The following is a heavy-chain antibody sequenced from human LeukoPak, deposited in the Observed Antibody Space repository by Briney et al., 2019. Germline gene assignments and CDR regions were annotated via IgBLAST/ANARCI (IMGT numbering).Heavy chain of an antibody. V-gene: IGHV1-18*01. CDR1: GYTFTSYD. J-gene: IGHJ3*02. CDR2: ISAYNGNT. D-gene: IGHD3-3*01. CDR3: AREVVVVPAAMGHYDFWSGYYTGDAFDI. Sequence: ASVKVSCKASGYTFTSYDINWVRQATGQGLEWMGWISAYNGNTNYAQKLQGRVTMTTDTSTSTAYMELRSLRSDDTAVYYCAREVVVVPAAMGHYDFWSGYYTGDAFDIWGQGTMVTVSS.